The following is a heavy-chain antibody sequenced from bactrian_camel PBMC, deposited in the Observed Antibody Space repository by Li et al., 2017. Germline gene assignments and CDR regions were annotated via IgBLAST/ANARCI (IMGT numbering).Heavy chain of an antibody. D-gene: IGHD5*01. CDR1: GNIYSTLQ. CDR2: IAIGSGST. V-gene: IGHV3S53*01. J-gene: IGHJ4*01. CDR3: KPTTSTYGYMRCDRDY. Sequence: HVQLVESGGGSVQAGGSLTLSCAVSGNIYSTLQIGWFRQRPGKEREGVAAIAIGSGSTFVDSSVAGRFTISRDNAKKTVDLQMTSLKPEDTALYSCKPTTSTYGYMRCDRDYWGQGTQVTVS.